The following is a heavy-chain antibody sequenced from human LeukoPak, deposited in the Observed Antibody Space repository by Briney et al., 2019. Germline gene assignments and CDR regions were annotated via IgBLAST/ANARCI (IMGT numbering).Heavy chain of an antibody. J-gene: IGHJ3*02. CDR1: GGSISSYY. D-gene: IGHD3-22*01. Sequence: SGTLSLTCTVSGGSISSYYWSWIRQTPGKGLEWIGYIYYSGSTNYNPSLKSRVTISVDTSKNQFSLKLSSVTAADTAVYYCARAYYYDSSGYSEAFDIWGQGTMVTVSS. CDR3: ARAYYYDSSGYSEAFDI. V-gene: IGHV4-59*01. CDR2: IYYSGST.